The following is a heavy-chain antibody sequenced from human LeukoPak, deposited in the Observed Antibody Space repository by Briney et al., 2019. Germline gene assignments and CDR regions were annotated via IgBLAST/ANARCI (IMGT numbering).Heavy chain of an antibody. CDR2: IYYSGST. Sequence: SETLSLICTVSGDSISSRSYFWGWIRQPPGKDLEWLGSIYYSGSTYYNPSLKSRVTISVDTSKNQFSLRLRSVTAADTAVYYCARENNHLTWFDPWGQGTLVTVSS. CDR3: ARENNHLTWFDP. J-gene: IGHJ5*02. CDR1: GDSISSRSYF. V-gene: IGHV4-39*01.